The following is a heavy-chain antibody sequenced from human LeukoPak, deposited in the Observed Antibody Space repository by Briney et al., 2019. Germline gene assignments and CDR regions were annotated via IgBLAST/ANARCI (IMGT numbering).Heavy chain of an antibody. CDR1: GGTFSSYA. CDR2: IIPIFGTA. V-gene: IGHV1-69*06. Sequence: SVKVSCKASGGTFSSYAISWVRQAPGQGLEWMGGIIPIFGTANYAQKFQGRVTITADKSTSTAYMELSSLRSDDTAVYYCARSGYSYGYVYYYYYMDVWGKGTTVTISS. J-gene: IGHJ6*03. D-gene: IGHD5-18*01. CDR3: ARSGYSYGYVYYYYYMDV.